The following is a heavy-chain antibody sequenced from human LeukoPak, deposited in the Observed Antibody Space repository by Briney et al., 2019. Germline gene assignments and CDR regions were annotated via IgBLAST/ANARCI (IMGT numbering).Heavy chain of an antibody. CDR3: ARQGWELLRPYFDY. D-gene: IGHD1-26*01. Sequence: KPSETLSLTCTVSGGSISSYYWSWIRQPPGKGLEWIGYIYYSGSTNYNPSLKSRVTISVDTSKNQFSPKLSSVTAADTAVYYCARQGWELLRPYFDYWGQGTLVTVSS. J-gene: IGHJ4*02. V-gene: IGHV4-59*08. CDR1: GGSISSYY. CDR2: IYYSGST.